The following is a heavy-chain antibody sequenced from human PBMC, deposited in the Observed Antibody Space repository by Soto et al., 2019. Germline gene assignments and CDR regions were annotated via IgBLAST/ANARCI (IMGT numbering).Heavy chain of an antibody. CDR1: GFTFSSYA. J-gene: IGHJ6*02. CDR2: ISGSGGST. D-gene: IGHD6-13*01. Sequence: VGSLRLSCAASGFTFSSYAMSWVRQAPGKGLEWVSAISGSGGSTYYADSVKGRFTISRDNSKNTLYLQMNSLRAEDTAVYYCAKESEQLVLYYGMDVWGQGTTVTVSS. CDR3: AKESEQLVLYYGMDV. V-gene: IGHV3-23*01.